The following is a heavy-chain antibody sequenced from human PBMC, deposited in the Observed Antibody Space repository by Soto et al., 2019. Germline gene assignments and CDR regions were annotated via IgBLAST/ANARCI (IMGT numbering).Heavy chain of an antibody. CDR2: ISGSGGST. V-gene: IGHV3-23*01. CDR3: EKDGLSYKAFDI. Sequence: PGGSLRLSCAAAGCTFSSYAMIWVRQAPGKGLEWVSAISGSGGSTYYADSVKGRFNISRDNSKSTLYLQMNSLRAEDTAVYYCEKDGLSYKAFDIWGQGTMVTVSS. CDR1: GCTFSSYA. D-gene: IGHD1-20*01. J-gene: IGHJ3*02.